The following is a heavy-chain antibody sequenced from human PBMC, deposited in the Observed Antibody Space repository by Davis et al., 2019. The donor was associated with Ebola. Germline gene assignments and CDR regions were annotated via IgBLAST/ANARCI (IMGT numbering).Heavy chain of an antibody. V-gene: IGHV3-30*02. CDR1: GFTLSSYG. CDR2: IRYDGSNK. D-gene: IGHD2-8*02. Sequence: GESLKISCAASGFTLSSYGMHWVRQVPGKGLEWVAFIRYDGSNKYYADSVKGRFTISRDNSKNTLYLQMNSLRAEDTAVYYCAKNTRGVCYSHFDYWGQGTLVTVSS. CDR3: AKNTRGVCYSHFDY. J-gene: IGHJ4*02.